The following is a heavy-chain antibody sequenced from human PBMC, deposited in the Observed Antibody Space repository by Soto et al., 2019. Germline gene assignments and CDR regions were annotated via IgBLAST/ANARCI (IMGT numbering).Heavy chain of an antibody. Sequence: ETLSLTCTVSGGSISSYYWSWIRQPPGKGLEWIGYIYYSGSTNYDPSLKSRVTISVDTSKNEFSLKLSSVTAADTAVYYCARFSGWYSAFDYWGQGTPVAVSS. CDR1: GGSISSYY. J-gene: IGHJ4*02. D-gene: IGHD6-19*01. CDR3: ARFSGWYSAFDY. V-gene: IGHV4-59*01. CDR2: IYYSGST.